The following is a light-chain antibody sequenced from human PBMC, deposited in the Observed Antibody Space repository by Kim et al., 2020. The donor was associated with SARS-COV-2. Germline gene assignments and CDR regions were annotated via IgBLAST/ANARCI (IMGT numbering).Light chain of an antibody. Sequence: GQKVTISCSGSSSNIGNNYVSWYQQLPGTAPKLLIYDNNKRPSGIPDRFSGYKSGTSATLGITGLQTGDEADYYCGTWDSSLSGLVFGGGTKLTVL. CDR3: GTWDSSLSGLV. V-gene: IGLV1-51*01. CDR2: DNN. J-gene: IGLJ3*02. CDR1: SSNIGNNY.